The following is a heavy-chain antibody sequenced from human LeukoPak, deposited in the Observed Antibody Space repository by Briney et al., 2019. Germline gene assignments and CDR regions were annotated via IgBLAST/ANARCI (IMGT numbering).Heavy chain of an antibody. Sequence: PGGSLRLSCAASGFTFSSYAIHWVRQAQGKGLEWVAVILYDGSNKYYADSVKGRFTISRDNSKNTLYLQMNSLRAEDTAVYYCARGDTVTTYYFDYWGQGTLVTVSS. D-gene: IGHD4-17*01. CDR3: ARGDTVTTYYFDY. J-gene: IGHJ4*02. CDR2: ILYDGSNK. CDR1: GFTFSSYA. V-gene: IGHV3-30*04.